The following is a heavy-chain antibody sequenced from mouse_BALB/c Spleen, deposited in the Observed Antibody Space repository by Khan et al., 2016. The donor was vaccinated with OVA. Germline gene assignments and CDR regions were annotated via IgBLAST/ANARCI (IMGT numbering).Heavy chain of an antibody. V-gene: IGHV3-2*02. Sequence: VQLKQSGPGLVKPSQSLSLTCTVTGYSIPSEYAWNWIWQFPGNKLEWMGYINYSGNTRFNPSLKSRTSITRDTSKNQFFLQLNSVTTEDTATYYCARKDYYDYDPFPYWGQGTLITVSA. D-gene: IGHD2-4*01. CDR1: GYSIPSEYA. CDR3: ARKDYYDYDPFPY. J-gene: IGHJ3*01. CDR2: INYSGNT.